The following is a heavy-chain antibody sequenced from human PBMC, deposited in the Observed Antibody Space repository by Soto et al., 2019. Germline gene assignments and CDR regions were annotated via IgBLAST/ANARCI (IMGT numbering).Heavy chain of an antibody. V-gene: IGHV3-33*01. J-gene: IGHJ4*02. Sequence: ESGGGVVQPGTSLRLSCAASGFTFSAYAMHWVRQAPGKGLEWVAVIWYDGDPKYYADSVRGRFTISRDTSQDTLYLQMNSLRAEDTAVYYCARGQFSRNDLWSRYYFFDDYWGQGTRVTVSS. D-gene: IGHD3-3*01. CDR2: IWYDGDPK. CDR1: GFTFSAYA. CDR3: ARGQFSRNDLWSRYYFFDDY.